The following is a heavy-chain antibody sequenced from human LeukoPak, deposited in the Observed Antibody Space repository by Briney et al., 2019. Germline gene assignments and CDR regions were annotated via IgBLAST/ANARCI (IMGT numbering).Heavy chain of an antibody. CDR2: IYYSGST. V-gene: IGHV4-30-2*01. Sequence: SQTLSLTCTVSGGSISSGGYYWSWIRQPPGKGLEWIGYIYYSGSTYYNPSLKSRVTISVDRSKNQFSLKLSSVTAADTAVYYCARFYVLLNAFDIWGQGTMVTVSS. J-gene: IGHJ3*02. D-gene: IGHD2-8*01. CDR3: ARFYVLLNAFDI. CDR1: GGSISSGGYY.